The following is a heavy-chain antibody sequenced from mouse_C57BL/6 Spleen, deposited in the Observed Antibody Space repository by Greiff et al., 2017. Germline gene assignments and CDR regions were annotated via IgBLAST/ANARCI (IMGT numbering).Heavy chain of an antibody. CDR3: AREGNQELRAMDY. CDR1: GYSFTGYY. V-gene: IGHV1-42*01. Sequence: VQLQQSGPELVKPGASVKISCKASGYSFTGYYMNWVKQSPEKSLEWIGEINPSTGGTTYNQKFKAKATLTVDKSSSTAYMQLKRLTSEDSAVYYGAREGNQELRAMDYWGQGTSVTVSS. CDR2: INPSTGGT. J-gene: IGHJ4*01. D-gene: IGHD1-1*01.